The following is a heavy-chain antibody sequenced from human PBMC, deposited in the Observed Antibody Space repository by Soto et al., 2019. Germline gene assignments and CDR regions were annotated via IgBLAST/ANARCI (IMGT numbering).Heavy chain of an antibody. V-gene: IGHV4-4*07. D-gene: IGHD3-3*02. CDR2: VYSSGGT. CDR1: GDSMSSYY. J-gene: IGHJ5*02. Sequence: PSETLSLTCTVSGDSMSSYYWTWIRQPAGKGLEWIGRVYSSGGTHYNPSLKSRVTISLDTSKNQFSLRLLSVTDADTAVYYCARGQPFSDWFDPWGQGTLVTVSS. CDR3: ARGQPFSDWFDP.